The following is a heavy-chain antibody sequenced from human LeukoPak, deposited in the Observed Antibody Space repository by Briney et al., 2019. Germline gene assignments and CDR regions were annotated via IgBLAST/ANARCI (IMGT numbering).Heavy chain of an antibody. Sequence: NTSETLSLTCTVSGGSIRDYYWSWIRQSAGKGLEWIGRIYTSGSTNYNPSLTSRVTVSVDTSKNQFSLKLSSVTAADTAVYYCARQSDVDIVATPYFDYWGQGTLVTVSS. J-gene: IGHJ4*02. CDR2: IYTSGST. V-gene: IGHV4-4*07. CDR3: ARQSDVDIVATPYFDY. CDR1: GGSIRDYY. D-gene: IGHD5-12*01.